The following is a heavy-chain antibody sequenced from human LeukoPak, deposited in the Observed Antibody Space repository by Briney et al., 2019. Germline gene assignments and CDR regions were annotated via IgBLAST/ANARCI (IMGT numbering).Heavy chain of an antibody. CDR2: IYHSGST. J-gene: IGHJ4*02. CDR1: GCSISSGYY. V-gene: IGHV4-38-2*02. Sequence: RSSETLSLTCTVSGCSISSGYYWGWIRQPPGKGLEWIGSIYHSGSTYYNPSLKSRVTISVDTSKNQFSLKLSSVTAADTAVYYCARDPYWGQGTLVTVSS. CDR3: ARDPY.